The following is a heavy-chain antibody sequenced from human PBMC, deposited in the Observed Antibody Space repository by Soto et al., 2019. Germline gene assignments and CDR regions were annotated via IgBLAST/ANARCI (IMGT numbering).Heavy chain of an antibody. D-gene: IGHD6-19*01. Sequence: GESLRLSCAASGFSFSNYTMNWVRQAPGKGLDWLSSISRSSSNIFYADSVKGRFTVSRDNANNLLYLQINSLSAEDTAIYYCARDLKVAASNSYFYYGMDVWGQGTTVTVSS. CDR1: GFSFSNYT. CDR3: ARDLKVAASNSYFYYGMDV. V-gene: IGHV3-21*01. CDR2: ISRSSSNI. J-gene: IGHJ6*02.